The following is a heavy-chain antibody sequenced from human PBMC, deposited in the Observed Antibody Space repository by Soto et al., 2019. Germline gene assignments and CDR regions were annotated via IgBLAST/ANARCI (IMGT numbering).Heavy chain of an antibody. V-gene: IGHV2-5*02. CDR3: AHRFMAPGIDYFDY. CDR1: GFSLSTSGVG. D-gene: IGHD1-26*01. Sequence: QITLKESGPTLVKPTQTLTLTCTFSGFSLSTSGVGVGWICQPPGKALEWLALIYWDDDKRYSPSLKSRLTITKDTSKNQVVLTMTNMDPVDTATYYCAHRFMAPGIDYFDYWGQGTLVTVSS. J-gene: IGHJ4*02. CDR2: IYWDDDK.